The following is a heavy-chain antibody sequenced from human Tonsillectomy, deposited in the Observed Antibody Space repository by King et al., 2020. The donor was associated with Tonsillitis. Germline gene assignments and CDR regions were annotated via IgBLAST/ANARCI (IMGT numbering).Heavy chain of an antibody. CDR3: ARARGMSTYDN. J-gene: IGHJ4*02. CDR1: GFTFGSYT. D-gene: IGHD6-13*01. CDR2: INQSGGTT. Sequence: VQLVESGGGLVQPGGSLRLSCVASGFTFGSYTMGWVRQAPGEGLDWVSDINQSGGTTHYADSGRGRFTISRDNSKNTLYLQMNSLRAEDTAMYHCARARGMSTYDNWGQGTMVTVSS. V-gene: IGHV3-23*04.